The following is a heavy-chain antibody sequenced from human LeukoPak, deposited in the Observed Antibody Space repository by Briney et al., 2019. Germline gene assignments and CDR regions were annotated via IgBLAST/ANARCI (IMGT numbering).Heavy chain of an antibody. CDR1: GYTFTSYG. CDR2: ISAYNGNT. Sequence: ASVKVSCKASGYTFTSYGISWVRQAPGQGLEWMGWISAYNGNTNYAQKLQGRVTMTTDTSTSTAYMELRSLRSDDTAVYYCARTMYYYDSSGYPVYWGQGTLDTVSS. J-gene: IGHJ4*02. V-gene: IGHV1-18*01. D-gene: IGHD3-22*01. CDR3: ARTMYYYDSSGYPVY.